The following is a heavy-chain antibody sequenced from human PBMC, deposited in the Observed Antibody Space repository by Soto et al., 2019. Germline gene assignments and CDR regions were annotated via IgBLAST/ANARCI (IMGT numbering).Heavy chain of an antibody. CDR2: IYYSGST. D-gene: IGHD6-6*01. Sequence: SETLSLTCTVSGGSISSYYWSWIRQPPGKGLEWIGYIYYSGSTNYNPSLKSRVTISVDTSKNQFSLKLSSVTAADTAVYYCAGQERGSSSQLFDYWGQGPLVTVSS. CDR1: GGSISSYY. V-gene: IGHV4-59*01. CDR3: AGQERGSSSQLFDY. J-gene: IGHJ4*02.